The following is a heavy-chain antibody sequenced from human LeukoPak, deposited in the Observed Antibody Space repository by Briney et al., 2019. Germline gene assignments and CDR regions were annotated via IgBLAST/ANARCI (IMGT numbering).Heavy chain of an antibody. CDR1: GFTFSSYA. CDR3: ARDFRKRIAVAGTFDY. Sequence: GGSLRLSCAASGFTFSSYAMHCVRQAPGKGLEWVAVISYDGSNKYYADSVKGRFTISRDNSKNTLYLQMNSLRAEDTAVYYCARDFRKRIAVAGTFDYWGQGTLVTVSS. J-gene: IGHJ4*02. CDR2: ISYDGSNK. V-gene: IGHV3-30*04. D-gene: IGHD6-19*01.